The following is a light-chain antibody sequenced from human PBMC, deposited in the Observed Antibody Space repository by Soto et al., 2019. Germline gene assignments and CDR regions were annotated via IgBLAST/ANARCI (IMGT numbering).Light chain of an antibody. CDR1: QSVSSY. CDR2: DAS. J-gene: IGKJ5*01. CDR3: QQRSNWPPIT. Sequence: EILFTQSPAPRACSPGERSPLSCLASQSVSSYLAWYQQKPGQAPRLLIYDASNRATGIPARFSGSGSGTDFTLTISSLEPEDFAVYYCQQRSNWPPITFGQGTRLEIK. V-gene: IGKV3-11*01.